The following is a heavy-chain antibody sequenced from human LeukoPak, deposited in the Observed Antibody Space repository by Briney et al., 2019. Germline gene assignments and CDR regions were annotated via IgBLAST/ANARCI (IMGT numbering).Heavy chain of an antibody. CDR2: IHNTGST. J-gene: IGHJ3*02. CDR3: VRDWEGFNFDI. CDR1: GGAVRSYY. V-gene: IGHV4-59*02. Sequence: KPSETLPLTCTVSGGAVRSYYWSWIRQPPGEGLEWIAYIHNTGSTNYNPSRKNPVTISLDTSKNEFSLELTSVPAADTAVYYCVRDWEGFNFDIWGQGTMVTVSS. D-gene: IGHD1-26*01.